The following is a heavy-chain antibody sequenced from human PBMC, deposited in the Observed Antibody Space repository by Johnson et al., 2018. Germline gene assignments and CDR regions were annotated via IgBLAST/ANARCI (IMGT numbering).Heavy chain of an antibody. Sequence: VQLQESGGGLVKXGGSXRLXCEASGFTFSTSVMNWVRQAPGKGLECVSSLSSSGSYTYYGDSLKGRFPISRDNAKNSLFLPMNSLGGADTAVYYCVRGGYNGNYWGVRDAFDIWGQGTMVTVSS. V-gene: IGHV3-21*01. CDR1: GFTFSTSV. J-gene: IGHJ3*02. CDR2: LSSSGSYT. CDR3: VRGGYNGNYWGVRDAFDI. D-gene: IGHD1-26*01.